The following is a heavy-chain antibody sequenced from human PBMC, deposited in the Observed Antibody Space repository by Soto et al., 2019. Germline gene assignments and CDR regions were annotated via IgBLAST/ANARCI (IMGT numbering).Heavy chain of an antibody. CDR3: AKSVYNWNDGFFDY. CDR1: GFTFSTYG. Sequence: QVQLVESGGGVVQPGRSLRLSCAASGFTFSTYGMHWVRQAPGKGLEWVAVISYDGVNKYYADSVKGRFTISRDNSKNPLYPEMNSLRAEDTAVYYCAKSVYNWNDGFFDYWGQGTLVTVSS. J-gene: IGHJ4*02. D-gene: IGHD1-1*01. V-gene: IGHV3-30*18. CDR2: ISYDGVNK.